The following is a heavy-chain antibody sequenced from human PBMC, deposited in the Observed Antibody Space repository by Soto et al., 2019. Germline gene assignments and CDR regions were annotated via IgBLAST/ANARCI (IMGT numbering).Heavy chain of an antibody. J-gene: IGHJ4*02. Sequence: QVQLVESGGGVVQPGRSLRLSCAASAFTFRSSTMHWVRQAPGKGLEWLATISYDGSKTNYADSVRGRFTISRDNSNSTLFLQMDSLRPEETAVYSCARDRDSSYFPPPYYFDSCGPGTLVTVSS. V-gene: IGHV3-30*04. CDR2: ISYDGSKT. D-gene: IGHD4-4*01. CDR3: ARDRDSSYFPPPYYFDS. CDR1: AFTFRSST.